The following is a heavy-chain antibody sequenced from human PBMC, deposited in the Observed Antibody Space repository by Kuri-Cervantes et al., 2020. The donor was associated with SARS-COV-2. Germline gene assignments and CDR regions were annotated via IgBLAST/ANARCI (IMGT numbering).Heavy chain of an antibody. CDR3: AGWRGPYSSRHY. CDR1: GYSISSGYY. J-gene: IGHJ4*02. Sequence: SETLSLTCAVSGYSISSGYYWGWIRQPPGKGLEWIGEINHSGSTTYNPSLKSRVTISVDTSKNQFSLKLSSVTAADTAVYYCAGWRGPYSSRHYWGQGTLVTVSS. D-gene: IGHD6-13*01. V-gene: IGHV4-38-2*01. CDR2: INHSGST.